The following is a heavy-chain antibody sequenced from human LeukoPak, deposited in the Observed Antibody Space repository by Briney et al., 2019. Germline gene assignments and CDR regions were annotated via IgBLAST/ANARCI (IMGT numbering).Heavy chain of an antibody. CDR2: TYYRSKWYN. Sequence: SQTLSLTCAISGDSVSTNSAAWNWIRQSPSRGLEWLGRTYYRSKWYNDYAISVKSRMTINPDTSKNQFSLQLNFVTPEDTAVYYCVRGFSTFFDFWGQGTLVTVSS. D-gene: IGHD3-10*01. J-gene: IGHJ4*02. V-gene: IGHV6-1*01. CDR3: VRGFSTFFDF. CDR1: GDSVSTNSAA.